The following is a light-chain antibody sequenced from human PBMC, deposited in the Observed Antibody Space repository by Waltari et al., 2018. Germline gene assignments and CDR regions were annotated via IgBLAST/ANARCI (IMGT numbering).Light chain of an antibody. J-gene: IGKJ1*01. CDR3: QQDNNWPT. CDR1: QSVSSN. CDR2: GAS. V-gene: IGKV3-15*01. Sequence: ETVMTQSPATLSVSPGERATFSCRASQSVSSNLAWYQQKPCQAPRLLIYGASTRATGIPVRFSGSGSGTEFTLTISSLQSEDSAVYYCQQDNNWPTFGQGTKVEIK.